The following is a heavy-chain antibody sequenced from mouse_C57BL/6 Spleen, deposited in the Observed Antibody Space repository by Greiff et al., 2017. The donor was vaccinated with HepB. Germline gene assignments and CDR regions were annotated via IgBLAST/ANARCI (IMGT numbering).Heavy chain of an antibody. V-gene: IGHV3-6*01. CDR3: TRDFSTPYYYAMDY. CDR1: GYSITSGYY. J-gene: IGHJ4*01. CDR2: ISYDGSN. Sequence: DVKLQESGPGLVKPSQSLSLTCSVTGYSITSGYYWNWIRQFPGNKLEWMGYISYDGSNNYNPSLKNRISITRDTSKNQFFLKLNSVTTEDTATYYCTRDFSTPYYYAMDYWGQGTSVTVSS. D-gene: IGHD2-1*01.